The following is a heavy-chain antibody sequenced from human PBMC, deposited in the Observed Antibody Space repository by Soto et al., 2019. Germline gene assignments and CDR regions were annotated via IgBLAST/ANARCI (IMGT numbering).Heavy chain of an antibody. CDR2: IYATGDT. CDR3: ARDALNYTP. Sequence: GGSLRLSCAASGFSVSNNYMTWVRQAPGKGLEWVSVIYATGDTYYADSVRGRFQISRDSSTNTVFLQMTSLTADDTAIYYCARDALNYTPWGQGTLVTVSS. J-gene: IGHJ5*02. D-gene: IGHD3-10*01. V-gene: IGHV3-66*01. CDR1: GFSVSNNY.